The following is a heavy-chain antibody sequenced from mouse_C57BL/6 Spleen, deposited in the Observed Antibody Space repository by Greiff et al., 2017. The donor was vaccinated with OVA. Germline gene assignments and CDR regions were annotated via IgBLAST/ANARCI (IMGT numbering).Heavy chain of an antibody. CDR2: ISSGGSYT. CDR3: ARQRYYGSSPYAMDY. CDR1: GFTFSSYG. V-gene: IGHV5-6*01. Sequence: EVQLVESGGDLVKPGGSLKLSCAASGFTFSSYGMSWVRQTPDKRLEWVATISSGGSYTYYPDSVKGRFTISRDNAKNTLYLQMSSLKSEDTAMYYCARQRYYGSSPYAMDYWGQGTSVTVSS. J-gene: IGHJ4*01. D-gene: IGHD1-1*01.